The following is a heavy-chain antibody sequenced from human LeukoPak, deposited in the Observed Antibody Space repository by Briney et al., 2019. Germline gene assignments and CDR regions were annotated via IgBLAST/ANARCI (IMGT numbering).Heavy chain of an antibody. Sequence: PSETLSLTCTVSGYSISSGYYWGWIRQPPGMGLEWIGSIYHSGSTYYDPSLKSRVTISVDTSKNQFSLKLSSVTAADTAVYYCARDDIVATIGPDYWGQGTLVTVSS. D-gene: IGHD5-12*01. CDR1: GYSISSGYY. CDR2: IYHSGST. CDR3: ARDDIVATIGPDY. J-gene: IGHJ4*02. V-gene: IGHV4-38-2*02.